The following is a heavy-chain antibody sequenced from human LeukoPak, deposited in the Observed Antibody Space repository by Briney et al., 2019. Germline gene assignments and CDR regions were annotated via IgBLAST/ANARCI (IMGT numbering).Heavy chain of an antibody. Sequence: SETLSLTCTVSGGSISSSSYYWSWIRQPPGKGLEWIGYIYYSGSTNYNPSLKSRVTISVDTSKNQFSLKLSSVTAADTAVYYCARDNYYGSGSYDYWGQGTLVTVSS. J-gene: IGHJ4*02. CDR1: GGSISSSSYY. D-gene: IGHD3-10*01. CDR3: ARDNYYGSGSYDY. V-gene: IGHV4-61*01. CDR2: IYYSGST.